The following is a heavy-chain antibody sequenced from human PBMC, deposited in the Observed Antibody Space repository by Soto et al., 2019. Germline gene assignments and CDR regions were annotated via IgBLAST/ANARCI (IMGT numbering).Heavy chain of an antibody. J-gene: IGHJ1*01. CDR3: ARAFSGSYYRYFQN. CDR1: DFSFSGFD. CDR2: ISNSGNTI. D-gene: IGHD1-26*01. V-gene: IGHV3-48*03. Sequence: AESLCLSCTASDFSFSGFDMDWVRQAQGKGPEWVSYISNSGNTIDYAGAVKGRFTISRDNAKNSLYLQMNSLRAEDTAVYYCARAFSGSYYRYFQNWGQGTLVTVSA.